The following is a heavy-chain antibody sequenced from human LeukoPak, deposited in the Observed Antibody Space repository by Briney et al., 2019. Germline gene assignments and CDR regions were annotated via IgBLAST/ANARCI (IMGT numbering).Heavy chain of an antibody. J-gene: IGHJ4*02. CDR1: GYTFTNYA. V-gene: IGHV1-18*01. CDR2: TSAYNGNT. CDR3: ARDLPADTGYETHDY. D-gene: IGHD5-12*01. Sequence: ASVKVSCKTSGYTFTNYAISWVRQAPGQGLEWVGWTSAYNGNTDYAQKFQGRVNMTTDSSTSTAYMELRSLRSDDTAVYYCARDLPADTGYETHDYWGQGTLVTVSS.